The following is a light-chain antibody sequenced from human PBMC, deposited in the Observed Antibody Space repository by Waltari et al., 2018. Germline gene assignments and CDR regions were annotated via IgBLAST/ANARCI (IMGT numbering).Light chain of an antibody. V-gene: IGLV2-8*01. Sequence: QSALTQPPSASGSPGQSVTISCTGTSSDIGGYKFVSWFQQHPGKAPKLVIYDVNGRPSGVPDRVSGSKSGSTATLTVSGLQAEDEADYYCSSYGGKNNLIFGGGTTLTV. J-gene: IGLJ2*01. CDR3: SSYGGKNNLI. CDR2: DVN. CDR1: SSDIGGYKF.